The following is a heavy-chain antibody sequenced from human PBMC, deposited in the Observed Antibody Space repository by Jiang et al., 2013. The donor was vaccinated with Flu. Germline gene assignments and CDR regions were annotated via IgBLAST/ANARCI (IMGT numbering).Heavy chain of an antibody. D-gene: IGHD3-16*01. J-gene: IGHJ4*02. Sequence: SGAEVKNEGASVKVSCKPSGYGFTGHYIHWVRQAPGQGLEWMAWINPNNGATHYAQNFQGRVTLTRDTSITTVYMDLSRLTSADTALYYCARDRNISPNLGEPDFWGQGTLVTVSS. CDR3: ARDRNISPNLGEPDF. CDR1: GYGFTGHY. V-gene: IGHV1-2*02. CDR2: INPNNGAT.